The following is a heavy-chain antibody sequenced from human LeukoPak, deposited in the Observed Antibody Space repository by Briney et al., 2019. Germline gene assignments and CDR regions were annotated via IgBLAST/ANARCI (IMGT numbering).Heavy chain of an antibody. CDR2: IYYTGIT. V-gene: IGHV4-59*11. J-gene: IGHJ4*02. D-gene: IGHD3-10*01. CDR1: GGSISGQY. Sequence: PSETLSLTCTVSGGSISGQYWSLIRQPPGKGLEWIGYIYYTGITKYNPSLKSRVTISVDTSKNQFSLRLTSVTAADTAVYYCARVSFHYHSGNHGWYFDSWGQGTLVTVSS. CDR3: ARVSFHYHSGNHGWYFDS.